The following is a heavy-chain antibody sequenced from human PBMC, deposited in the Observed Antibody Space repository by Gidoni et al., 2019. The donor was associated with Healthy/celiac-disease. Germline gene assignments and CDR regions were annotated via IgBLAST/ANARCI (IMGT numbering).Heavy chain of an antibody. V-gene: IGHV1-46*01. CDR1: GYTFTSYY. CDR2: INPSGGST. J-gene: IGHJ4*02. Sequence: QVQLVQSGAEVKKPGASVKVSCKASGYTFTSYYMHWVRPAPGQGLEWMGIINPSGGSTSYAQKFQGRVTMTRDTSTSTVYMELSSLRSEDTAVYYCATTTRGYYFDYWGQGTLVTVSS. CDR3: ATTTRGYYFDY. D-gene: IGHD2-2*01.